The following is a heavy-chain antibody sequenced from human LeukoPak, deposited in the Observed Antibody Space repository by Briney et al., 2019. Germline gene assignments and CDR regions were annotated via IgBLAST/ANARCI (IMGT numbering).Heavy chain of an antibody. J-gene: IGHJ6*04. Sequence: GGSLRLSCAASGFTFSSYGMHWVRQAPGKGLEWVSAISGSGGSTYYADSVKGRFTISRDNSKNTLYLQMNSLRAEDTAVYYCAKDYCSSTSCHYYYYGMDVWGKGTTVTVSS. CDR3: AKDYCSSTSCHYYYYGMDV. D-gene: IGHD2-2*01. CDR2: ISGSGGST. V-gene: IGHV3-23*01. CDR1: GFTFSSYG.